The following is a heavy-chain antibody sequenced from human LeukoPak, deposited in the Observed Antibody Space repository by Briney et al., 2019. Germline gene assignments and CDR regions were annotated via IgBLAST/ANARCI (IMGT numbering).Heavy chain of an antibody. Sequence: GGSLRLSCTASGFTFSNHGLHWVRQAPGKGLEWMALIWYDGSKRYYADSVQGRFTISRDDSKNTLFLQMNSLRAEDTAVYYCAKALSVRFGELFGAFDIWGQGTMVTVSS. D-gene: IGHD3-10*01. CDR1: GFTFSNHG. V-gene: IGHV3-33*06. CDR2: IWYDGSKR. CDR3: AKALSVRFGELFGAFDI. J-gene: IGHJ3*02.